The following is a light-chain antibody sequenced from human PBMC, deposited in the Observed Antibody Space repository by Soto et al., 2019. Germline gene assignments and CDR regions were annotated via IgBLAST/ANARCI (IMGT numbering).Light chain of an antibody. Sequence: QAVVTQPPSASASLGASVKLTCTLSSGHNSYAIAWHQQQPEKGPRYLMKLNSDGSHSKGDGIPDRFSGSSSGAERCLTISSLQSEDEADYYCQTWSTDIRVFGGGTKLTVL. CDR1: SGHNSYA. J-gene: IGLJ3*02. CDR2: LNSDGSH. V-gene: IGLV4-69*01. CDR3: QTWSTDIRV.